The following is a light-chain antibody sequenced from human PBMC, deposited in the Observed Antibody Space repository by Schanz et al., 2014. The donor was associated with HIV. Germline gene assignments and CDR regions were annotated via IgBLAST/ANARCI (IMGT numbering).Light chain of an antibody. CDR1: QSVKSNF. CDR2: GAS. J-gene: IGKJ4*01. V-gene: IGKV3D-20*02. CDR3: QQRSSWPLT. Sequence: EIVLTQSPGTLSLSPGERGTLSCRASQSVKSNFIGWYQQKPGQAPRLLIFGASNRATGIPDRFSGGGSGTDFTLTISSLVPEDFAVYYCQQRSSWPLTFGGGTKVEIK.